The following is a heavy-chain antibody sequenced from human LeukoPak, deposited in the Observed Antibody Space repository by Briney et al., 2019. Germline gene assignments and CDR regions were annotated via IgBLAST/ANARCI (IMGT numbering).Heavy chain of an antibody. CDR2: LHPSGST. Sequence: SETLSLTCTISGGSISLYYWNWIRQPAGKGLEWIGLLHPSGSTTYNPSLESRVTMSLDTSSNQFSLNLTSVTAADTAVYYCATMSGVSSDFDHWGQGILVTVSS. CDR1: GGSISLYY. J-gene: IGHJ4*02. CDR3: ATMSGVSSDFDH. V-gene: IGHV4-4*07. D-gene: IGHD1-14*01.